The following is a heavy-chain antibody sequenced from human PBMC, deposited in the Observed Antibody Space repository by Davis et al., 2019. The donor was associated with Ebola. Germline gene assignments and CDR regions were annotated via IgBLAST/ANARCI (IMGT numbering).Heavy chain of an antibody. CDR3: ARDLFGYSYGYNY. D-gene: IGHD5-18*01. Sequence: GESLKISCAASGFTFSRYGFHWVRQAPGKGLEWVALISYDGGVKYYADSVKGRFTISRDNSKNTLYLQMNSLRAEDTAVYYCARDLFGYSYGYNYWGQGTLVTVSS. CDR1: GFTFSRYG. J-gene: IGHJ4*02. V-gene: IGHV3-30*03. CDR2: ISYDGGVK.